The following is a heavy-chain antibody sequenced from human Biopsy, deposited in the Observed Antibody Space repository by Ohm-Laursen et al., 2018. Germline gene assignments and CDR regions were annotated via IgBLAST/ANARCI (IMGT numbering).Heavy chain of an antibody. J-gene: IGHJ4*02. CDR2: IYYTGHT. D-gene: IGHD7-27*01. Sequence: SETLSLTCTVSGGSIKSYYWNWIRQSPGKGLEWIGFIYYTGHTNYNPSLKSRATISVDTSKNQFSLKVISVTAADTAMYYCARLTGDPSYWGQGILVTVSS. CDR3: ARLTGDPSY. CDR1: GGSIKSYY. V-gene: IGHV4-59*01.